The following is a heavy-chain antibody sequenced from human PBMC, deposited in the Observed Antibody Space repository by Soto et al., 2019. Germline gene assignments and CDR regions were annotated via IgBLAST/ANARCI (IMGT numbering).Heavy chain of an antibody. D-gene: IGHD3-22*01. V-gene: IGHV3-21*01. CDR2: ISSSSSYI. Sequence: GGSLRLCCAASGFTFSSYSMNWVRQAPGKGLEWVSSISSSSSYIYYADSVKGRFTISRDNAKNSLYLQMNSLRAEDTAVYYCARDSRYYYDSSGYYPDAFDIWGQGTMVTVSS. CDR1: GFTFSSYS. J-gene: IGHJ3*02. CDR3: ARDSRYYYDSSGYYPDAFDI.